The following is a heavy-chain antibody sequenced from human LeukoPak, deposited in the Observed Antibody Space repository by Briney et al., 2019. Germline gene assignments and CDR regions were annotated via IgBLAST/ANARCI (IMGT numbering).Heavy chain of an antibody. CDR3: TRHEPTAGDAFDI. D-gene: IGHD4-17*01. Sequence: GGSLRLSCAASGYTFSGSSLHWVRQASGKGLEWVGRIRSETDNYATAYAASVKGRFTIFRDDSKNTAYLQMNSLKTEDTAVYYCTRHEPTAGDAFDIWGQGTMVTVSS. V-gene: IGHV3-73*01. CDR2: IRSETDNYAT. J-gene: IGHJ3*02. CDR1: GYTFSGSS.